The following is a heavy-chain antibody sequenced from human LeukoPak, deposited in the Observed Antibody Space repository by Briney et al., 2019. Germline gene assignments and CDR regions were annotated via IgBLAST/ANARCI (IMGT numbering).Heavy chain of an antibody. V-gene: IGHV3-23*01. CDR1: GFTFSSYA. CDR3: AKDMVRGVNSGFDY. D-gene: IGHD3-10*01. CDR2: ISGSGGST. J-gene: IGHJ4*02. Sequence: GRSLRLSCAASGFTFSSYAMSWVRQAPGKGLDWVSGISGSGGSTYYTDSVKGRFTISRDNSKNTLYLQMNSLRAEDTAVYYCAKDMVRGVNSGFDYWAREPWSPSPQ.